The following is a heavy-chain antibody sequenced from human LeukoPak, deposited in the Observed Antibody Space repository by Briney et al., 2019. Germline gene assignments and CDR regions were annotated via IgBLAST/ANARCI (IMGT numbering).Heavy chain of an antibody. D-gene: IGHD5-18*01. CDR2: IYYSGST. CDR3: AREGRYRYGYNEYHLYMDI. V-gene: IGHV4-59*12. CDR1: GGSISSYY. Sequence: PSETLSLTCTVSGGSISSYYWSWIRQPPGKGLEWIGCIYYSGSTNYNPSLKSRVTISVDTSKNRFSLKLSSVTAAETAVYYCAREGRYRYGYNEYHLYMDIWGKGTTVTVSS. J-gene: IGHJ6*03.